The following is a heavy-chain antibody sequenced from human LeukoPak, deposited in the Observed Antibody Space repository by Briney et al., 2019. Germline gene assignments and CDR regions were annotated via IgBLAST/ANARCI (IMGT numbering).Heavy chain of an antibody. CDR1: GGTFSSYA. Sequence: ASVKVSCKASGGTFSSYAISWVRQAPGQGLEWMGGIIPIFGTANYAQKFQGRVTITADESTSTAYMELSSLRSEDTAVYYCARDPSGDYVWGSYRNDYWGQGTLVTVSS. D-gene: IGHD3-16*02. V-gene: IGHV1-69*13. CDR2: IIPIFGTA. J-gene: IGHJ4*02. CDR3: ARDPSGDYVWGSYRNDY.